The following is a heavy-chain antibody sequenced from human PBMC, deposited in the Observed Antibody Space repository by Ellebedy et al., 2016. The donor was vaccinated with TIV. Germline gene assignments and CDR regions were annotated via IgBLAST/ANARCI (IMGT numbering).Heavy chain of an antibody. V-gene: IGHV3-48*01. CDR1: GFTVTTNY. CDR3: ARDPVGVGPAFDV. D-gene: IGHD4-23*01. Sequence: GESLKISCAASGFTVTTNYMNWVRQAPGKGLEWVAYISRSTTTIYYADSVRGRFTISRDNAKNSLYLQMNSLRAEDTAIYFCARDPVGVGPAFDVWGQGTMVTVSS. J-gene: IGHJ3*01. CDR2: ISRSTTTI.